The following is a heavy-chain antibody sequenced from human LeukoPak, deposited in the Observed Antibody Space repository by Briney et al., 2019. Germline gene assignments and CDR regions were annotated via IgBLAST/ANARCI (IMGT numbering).Heavy chain of an antibody. D-gene: IGHD3-10*01. CDR3: ARVLAGYYGMDV. Sequence: ASVKVFCKASGYTFTGYYMHWVRQAPGQGLEWMGWINPNSGGTNYAQKFQGRVTMTRDTSISTAYMELSRLRSDDTAVYYCARVLAGYYGMDVWGQGTTVTVSS. CDR2: INPNSGGT. V-gene: IGHV1-2*02. J-gene: IGHJ6*02. CDR1: GYTFTGYY.